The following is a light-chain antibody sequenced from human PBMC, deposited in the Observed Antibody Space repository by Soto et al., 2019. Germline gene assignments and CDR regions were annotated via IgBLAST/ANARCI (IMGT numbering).Light chain of an antibody. CDR1: SSDVGSYNL. Sequence: QSALTKPASVSGSPGQSITISCTGTSSDVGSYNLVSWYQQHPGKAPKLMIYEGSKRPSGVSNRFSGSKSGNTASLTISGLQTEDEADYYCCSYVSSKTYLFGTGTKLTVL. J-gene: IGLJ1*01. V-gene: IGLV2-14*02. CDR2: EGS. CDR3: CSYVSSKTYL.